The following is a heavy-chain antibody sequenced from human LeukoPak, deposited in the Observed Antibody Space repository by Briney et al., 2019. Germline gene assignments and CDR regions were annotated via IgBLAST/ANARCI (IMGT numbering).Heavy chain of an antibody. D-gene: IGHD2-21*02. Sequence: GESLKISCKGSGYSFTSYWIGWVRQMPGKGLEWMGIIYPGDSDTRYSPSFQGQVTISADKSISTAYLQWSSLKASDTAMYYCARQAYGGGDCYQPSNPFDYWGQGTLVTVSS. CDR3: ARQAYGGGDCYQPSNPFDY. J-gene: IGHJ4*02. CDR2: IYPGDSDT. V-gene: IGHV5-51*01. CDR1: GYSFTSYW.